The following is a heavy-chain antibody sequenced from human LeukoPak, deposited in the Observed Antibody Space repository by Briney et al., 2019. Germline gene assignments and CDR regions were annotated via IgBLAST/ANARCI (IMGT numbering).Heavy chain of an antibody. CDR3: ARSPYYDFWSGYYRPYYYGMDV. CDR2: IYHSGST. Sequence: SGTLSLTCAVSGGSISSSNWWSWVRQPPGKGLEWIGEIYHSGSTYYNPSLKSRVTISVDTSKNQFSLKLSSVTAADTAVYYWARSPYYDFWSGYYRPYYYGMDVWGQGTTVTVSS. J-gene: IGHJ6*02. D-gene: IGHD3-3*01. CDR1: GGSISSSNW. V-gene: IGHV4-4*02.